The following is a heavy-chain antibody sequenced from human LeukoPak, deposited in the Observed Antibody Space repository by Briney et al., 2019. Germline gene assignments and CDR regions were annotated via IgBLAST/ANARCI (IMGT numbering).Heavy chain of an antibody. Sequence: GGSLRLSCAASGLMFSDYFMSCIRQAPGKELEWISYISSNSKYTKYADSVKGRFTISRDNAKKSLYLQMNSLRAEDTAVYYCARDNGNKYYFDYWGQGTLVTVSS. V-gene: IGHV3-11*05. CDR2: ISSNSKYT. D-gene: IGHD2-8*01. CDR1: GLMFSDYF. CDR3: ARDNGNKYYFDY. J-gene: IGHJ4*02.